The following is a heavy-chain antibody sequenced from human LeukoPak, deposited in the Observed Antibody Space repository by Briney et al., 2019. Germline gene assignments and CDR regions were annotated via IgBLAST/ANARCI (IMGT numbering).Heavy chain of an antibody. CDR2: INHSGST. J-gene: IGHJ4*02. Sequence: PSETLSLTCAVYGGSFSGYYWSWIRQPPGKGLEWIGEINHSGSTNYNPSLRSRVTISVDTSKNQFSLKLSSVTAADTAVYYCARGRESIAARPKTHYFDYWGQGTLVTVSS. CDR1: GGSFSGYY. D-gene: IGHD6-6*01. CDR3: ARGRESIAARPKTHYFDY. V-gene: IGHV4-34*01.